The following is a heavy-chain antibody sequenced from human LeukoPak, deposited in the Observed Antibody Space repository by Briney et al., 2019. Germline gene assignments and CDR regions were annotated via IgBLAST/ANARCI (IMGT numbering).Heavy chain of an antibody. V-gene: IGHV3-30*18. CDR3: AKDAHDIVVPAAIGNWFDP. Sequence: GGSLRLSCAASGFTFSSYGMHWVRQAPGKGLEWVAVISYDGSNKYYADSVKGRFTISRDSSKNTLYLQMNSLRAEDTAVYYCAKDAHDIVVPAAIGNWFDPWGQGTLVTVSS. J-gene: IGHJ5*02. CDR2: ISYDGSNK. D-gene: IGHD2-2*01. CDR1: GFTFSSYG.